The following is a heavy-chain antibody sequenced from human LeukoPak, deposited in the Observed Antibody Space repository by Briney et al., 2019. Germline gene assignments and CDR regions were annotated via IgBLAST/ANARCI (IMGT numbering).Heavy chain of an antibody. D-gene: IGHD2-2*01. Sequence: ASVKVSCKASGYTFTSYYMHWVRQAPGQGLEWMGIINPSGGSTSYAQKFQGRVTMTRDTSTSTVYMELSSLRSEDTAVYYCARDPYLIVVVPAAEWDYYYGMDVWGQGTTVTVSS. J-gene: IGHJ6*02. CDR3: ARDPYLIVVVPAAEWDYYYGMDV. CDR2: INPSGGST. V-gene: IGHV1-46*01. CDR1: GYTFTSYY.